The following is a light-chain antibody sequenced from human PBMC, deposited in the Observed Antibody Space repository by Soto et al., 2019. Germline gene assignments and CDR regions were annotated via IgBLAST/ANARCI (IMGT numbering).Light chain of an antibody. Sequence: DIQMTQSPSSLSASVGDRVTLTCRASQGISNYLAWYQQRPGKVPKLLIYAASTLQSGVPSRFIGSGSGTDFTLTISSLQPEDVATYYCQKYNSAPLFGPGTKVGIK. CDR3: QKYNSAPL. CDR2: AAS. V-gene: IGKV1-27*01. CDR1: QGISNY. J-gene: IGKJ3*01.